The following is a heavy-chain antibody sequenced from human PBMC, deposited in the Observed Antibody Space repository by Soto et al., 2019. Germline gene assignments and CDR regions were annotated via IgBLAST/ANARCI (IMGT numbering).Heavy chain of an antibody. D-gene: IGHD6-19*01. V-gene: IGHV4-34*01. CDR2: INHSGST. Sequence: SETLSLTCAVYGGSFSGYYWSWIRQPPGKGLEWIGEINHSGSTNYNPSLKSRVTISVDTSKNQFSLKLSSVTAADTAVYYCAATTYEQWLVLGYWGQGTLVNVSS. CDR1: GGSFSGYY. J-gene: IGHJ4*02. CDR3: AATTYEQWLVLGY.